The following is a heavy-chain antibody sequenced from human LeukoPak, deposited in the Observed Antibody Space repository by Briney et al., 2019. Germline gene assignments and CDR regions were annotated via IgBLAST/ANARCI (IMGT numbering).Heavy chain of an antibody. J-gene: IGHJ4*02. Sequence: GGSLRLSCAASGFTFSSYDMTWVRQAPGKGLEWVAVISYDGSNKYYADSVKGRFTISRDNSKNTLYLQMNSLRAEDTAVYYCAKSDLYYYDSSGLGSWGQGTLVTVSS. CDR3: AKSDLYYYDSSGLGS. V-gene: IGHV3-30*18. D-gene: IGHD3-22*01. CDR1: GFTFSSYD. CDR2: ISYDGSNK.